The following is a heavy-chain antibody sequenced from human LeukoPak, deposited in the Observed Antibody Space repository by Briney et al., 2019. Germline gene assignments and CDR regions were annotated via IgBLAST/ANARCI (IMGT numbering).Heavy chain of an antibody. Sequence: SETLSLTCTVSGYSISSGYYWGWIRQPPGKGLEWIGSIYHSGSTYYNPSLKSRVTISVDTSKNHFSLKLSSVTAADTAVYYCARLDVDTAMVLDYWGQGTLVTVSS. CDR2: IYHSGST. CDR3: ARLDVDTAMVLDY. D-gene: IGHD5-18*01. CDR1: GYSISSGYY. V-gene: IGHV4-38-2*02. J-gene: IGHJ4*02.